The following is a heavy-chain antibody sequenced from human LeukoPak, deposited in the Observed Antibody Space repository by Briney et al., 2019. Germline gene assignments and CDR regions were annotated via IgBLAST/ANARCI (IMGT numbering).Heavy chain of an antibody. D-gene: IGHD3-22*01. J-gene: IGHJ6*03. CDR2: IHTSGST. CDR3: ARVIYASSGSYYYYYMDV. Sequence: PSQTPSLTCTVSGASISSGNYYWTWIRQPAGKGLEWIGRIHTSGSTNYNPSLKSRVAISIDASKNQLSLKVSSVTAADTAVYYCARVIYASSGSYYYYYMDVWGKGTTVTVSS. V-gene: IGHV4-61*02. CDR1: GASISSGNYY.